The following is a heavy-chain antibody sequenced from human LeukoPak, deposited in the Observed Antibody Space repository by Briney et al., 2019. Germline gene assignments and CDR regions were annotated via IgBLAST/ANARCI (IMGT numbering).Heavy chain of an antibody. CDR3: AKGGWFDD. J-gene: IGHJ5*02. Sequence: GGSLRLSCAASGFTFSIYAMSWVRQAPGKGLEWVSDISADGGSTYYADSVKGRFTISRDNSKNTLYPQMNSLRAEDTAVYYCAKGGWFDDWGQGTLVTVSS. CDR2: ISADGGST. V-gene: IGHV3-23*01. D-gene: IGHD3-10*01. CDR1: GFTFSIYA.